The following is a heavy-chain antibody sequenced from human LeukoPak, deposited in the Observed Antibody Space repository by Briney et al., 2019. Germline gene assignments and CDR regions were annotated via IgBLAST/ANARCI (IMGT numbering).Heavy chain of an antibody. CDR2: ISSSGSTI. V-gene: IGHV3-48*03. CDR3: ARDDTAMVYYYYGMDV. Sequence: GGSLRLSCAASGFTFSSYEMNWVRQAPGKGLEWVSYISSSGSTIYYADPVKGRFTISRDNARNSLYLQMNSLRAEDTAVYYCARDDTAMVYYYYGMDVWGQGTTVTVSS. J-gene: IGHJ6*02. CDR1: GFTFSSYE. D-gene: IGHD5-18*01.